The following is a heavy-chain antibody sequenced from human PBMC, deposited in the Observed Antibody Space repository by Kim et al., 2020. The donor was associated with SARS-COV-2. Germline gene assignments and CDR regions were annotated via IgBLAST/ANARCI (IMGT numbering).Heavy chain of an antibody. CDR2: INHSGST. V-gene: IGHV4-34*01. D-gene: IGHD1-7*01. Sequence: SETLSLTCAVYGGSFSGYYWSWIRQPPGKGLEWIGEINHSGSTNYNPSLKSRVTISVDTSKNQFSLKLSSVTAADTAVYYCAREGLELRSYYRSASWFDPWGQGTLVTVSS. CDR1: GGSFSGYY. J-gene: IGHJ5*02. CDR3: AREGLELRSYYRSASWFDP.